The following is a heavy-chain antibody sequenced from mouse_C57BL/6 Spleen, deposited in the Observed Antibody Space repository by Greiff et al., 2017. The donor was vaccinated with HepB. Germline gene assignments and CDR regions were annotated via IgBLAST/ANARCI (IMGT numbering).Heavy chain of an antibody. D-gene: IGHD4-1*01. CDR1: GYTFTSYW. CDR2: IHPNSGST. V-gene: IGHV1-64*01. Sequence: QVQLQQPGAELVKPGASVKLSCKASGYTFTSYWMHWVKQRPGQGLEWIGMIHPNSGSTNYNEKFKSKATLTVDKSSSTAYMQLSSLTSEDSAVYYCASTGTSGYFDYWGQGTTLTVSS. J-gene: IGHJ2*01. CDR3: ASTGTSGYFDY.